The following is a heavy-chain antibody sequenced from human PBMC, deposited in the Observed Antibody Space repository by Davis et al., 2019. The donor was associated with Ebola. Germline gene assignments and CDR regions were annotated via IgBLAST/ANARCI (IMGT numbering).Heavy chain of an antibody. CDR2: ISVYNGNT. CDR1: GYSFTSYG. D-gene: IGHD3-3*01. V-gene: IGHV1-18*04. J-gene: IGHJ4*02. Sequence: ASVKVSCKASGYSFTSYGISWVRQAPGQGLEWMGWISVYNGNTNYAQKLQGRVTMTTDTSTSTAYMELRSLRSDDTAVYYCARATLTIFGVVTHFDYWGQGTLVTVSS. CDR3: ARATLTIFGVVTHFDY.